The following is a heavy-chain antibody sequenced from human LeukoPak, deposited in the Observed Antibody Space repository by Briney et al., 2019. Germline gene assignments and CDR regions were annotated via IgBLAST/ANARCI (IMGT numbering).Heavy chain of an antibody. V-gene: IGHV4-39*07. CDR1: GGSISSSSYY. J-gene: IGHJ6*02. CDR3: ARSGYFDWTTLVV. D-gene: IGHD3-9*01. CDR2: IYYSGST. Sequence: SETLSLTCTVSGGSISSSSYYWGWIRQPPGKGLEWIGSIYYSGSTYYNPSLKSRVTISVDTSKNQFSLKLSSVAAADTAVYYCARSGYFDWTTLVVWGQGTTVTVSS.